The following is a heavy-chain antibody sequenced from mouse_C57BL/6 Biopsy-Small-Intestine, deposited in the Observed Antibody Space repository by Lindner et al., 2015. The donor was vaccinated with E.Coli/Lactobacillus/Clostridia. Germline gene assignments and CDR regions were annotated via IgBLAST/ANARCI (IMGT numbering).Heavy chain of an antibody. CDR3: ARDPFPSDY. D-gene: IGHD3-2*02. Sequence: SVKVSCKASGGTFSTYTISWVRQAPGQGLEWMGRIIPIFDIANYAQKFQGRVTITADKSTSTAYMELSSLNYDDTAVYYCARDPFPSDYWGQGTLITVSS. CDR2: IIPIFDIA. J-gene: IGHJ4*01. V-gene: IGHV1-74*01. CDR1: GGTFSTYT.